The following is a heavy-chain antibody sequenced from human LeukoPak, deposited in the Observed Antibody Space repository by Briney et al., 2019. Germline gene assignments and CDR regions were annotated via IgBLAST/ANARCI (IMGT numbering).Heavy chain of an antibody. D-gene: IGHD6-6*01. CDR2: ISSSSSYI. J-gene: IGHJ4*02. CDR1: GFTFSSYS. V-gene: IGHV3-21*01. CDR3: ARRRSSSSYYFDY. Sequence: GGSLRLSCAASGFTFSSYSMNWVRQAPGKGLEWVSSISSSSSYIYYADSVKGRFTISRDNAKNSLYLQMNSLRAEDTAVYYCARRRSSSSYYFDYWGQGTWSPSPQ.